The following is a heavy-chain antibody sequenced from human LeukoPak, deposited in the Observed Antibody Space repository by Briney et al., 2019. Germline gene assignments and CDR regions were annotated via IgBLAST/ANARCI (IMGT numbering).Heavy chain of an antibody. D-gene: IGHD3-3*01. Sequence: TSSETLSLTCTVSGGSISSYYWSWIRQPPGKGLEWIGYIYYSGSTNYNPSLKSRVTISVDTSKSQFSLKLSSVTAADTAVYYCARGGLGVQNWYFDLWGRGTLVTVSS. V-gene: IGHV4-59*01. CDR3: ARGGLGVQNWYFDL. CDR1: GGSISSYY. J-gene: IGHJ2*01. CDR2: IYYSGST.